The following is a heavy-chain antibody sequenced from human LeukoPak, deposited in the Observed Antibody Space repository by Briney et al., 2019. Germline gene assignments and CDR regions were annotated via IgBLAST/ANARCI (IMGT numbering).Heavy chain of an antibody. CDR2: INTNTRSP. CDR1: GYTFTKCA. J-gene: IGHJ3*02. V-gene: IGHV7-4-1*02. CDR3: ARGCFDSRWASDI. D-gene: IGHD3-9*01. Sequence: ASVKVSCKASGYTFTKCAMNWVRRAPGQGLEWMGWINTNTRSPTYAQGFTGRFVFSLDTSVSTAYLQISSLKAEDTAVYYCARGCFDSRWASDIWGQGTMVTVSS.